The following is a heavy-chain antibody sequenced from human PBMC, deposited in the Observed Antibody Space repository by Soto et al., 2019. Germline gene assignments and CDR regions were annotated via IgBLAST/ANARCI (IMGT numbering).Heavy chain of an antibody. CDR2: FDPEDGET. CDR1: GYTLTELS. Sequence: ASVKVSCKVSGYTLTELSMHWVRQAPGKGLEWMGGFDPEDGETIYAQKSQGRVTMTEDTSTDTAYMELSSLRSEDTAVYYCATAKISGRKYYDFWSGYYFDYWGQGTLVTVSS. V-gene: IGHV1-24*01. CDR3: ATAKISGRKYYDFWSGYYFDY. D-gene: IGHD3-3*01. J-gene: IGHJ4*02.